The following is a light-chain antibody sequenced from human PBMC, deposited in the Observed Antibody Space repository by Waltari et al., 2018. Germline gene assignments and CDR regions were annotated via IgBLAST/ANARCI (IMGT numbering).Light chain of an antibody. CDR2: DVS. J-gene: IGLJ2*01. Sequence: QPPPGKAPNLIVYDVSKRPSGVSKRFSGSKSGNTASLTISGLQAEDEADYYCSSYTSSSTYVVFGGGTKLTVL. CDR3: SSYTSSSTYVV. V-gene: IGLV2-14*04.